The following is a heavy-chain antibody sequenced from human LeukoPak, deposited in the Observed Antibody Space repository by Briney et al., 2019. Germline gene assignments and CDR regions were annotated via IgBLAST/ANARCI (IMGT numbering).Heavy chain of an antibody. CDR3: TRGVYYPDY. CDR1: GFTFSGSP. CDR2: VRTKANNYAT. Sequence: GGSLKLSCAASGFTFSGSPMHWVRQASGKGLEWVGRVRTKANNYATAYAASVKGRFTISRDDSRNTAYLQMNGLKTEDTALYYCTRGVYYPDYWGQGTLVTVPS. J-gene: IGHJ4*02. D-gene: IGHD3-10*01. V-gene: IGHV3-73*01.